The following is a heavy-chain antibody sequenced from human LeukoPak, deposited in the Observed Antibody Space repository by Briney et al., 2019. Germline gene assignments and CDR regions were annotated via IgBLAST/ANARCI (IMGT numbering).Heavy chain of an antibody. Sequence: SETLSLTCTVSGGSISSYYWSWIRQPPGKGLEWIGYIYYSGSTNYNPSLKSRVTISVDTSKNQFSLKLSSVTAADTAVYYCARGPRDAWFDPWGQGTLVTVSS. CDR1: GGSISSYY. V-gene: IGHV4-59*01. CDR3: ARGPRDAWFDP. J-gene: IGHJ5*02. CDR2: IYYSGST.